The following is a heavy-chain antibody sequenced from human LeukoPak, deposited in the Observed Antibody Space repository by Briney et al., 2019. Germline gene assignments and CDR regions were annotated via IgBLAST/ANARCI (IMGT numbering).Heavy chain of an antibody. CDR2: ISSNGGST. CDR1: GFTFSSYA. Sequence: PGGSLRLSCAASGFTFSSYAMHWVRQAPGKGLEYVSAISSNGGSTYYANSVKGRFTISRDNSKNTLYLQMNSLRAEDTAVYYCARALNYRGYSYGRYYYYYMDVWGKGTTVTISS. D-gene: IGHD5-18*01. CDR3: ARALNYRGYSYGRYYYYYMDV. V-gene: IGHV3-64*01. J-gene: IGHJ6*03.